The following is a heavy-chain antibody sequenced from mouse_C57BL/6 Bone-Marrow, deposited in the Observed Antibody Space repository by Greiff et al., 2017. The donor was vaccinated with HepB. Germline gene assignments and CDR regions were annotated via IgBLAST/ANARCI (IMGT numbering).Heavy chain of an antibody. V-gene: IGHV1-62-2*01. CDR3: ARHEGPPHYYGSSYGFAY. CDR2: FYPGSGSI. CDR1: GYTFTEYT. J-gene: IGHJ3*01. Sequence: VQLQQSGAELVKPGASVKLSCKASGYTFTEYTIHWVKQRSGQGLEWIGWFYPGSGSIKYNEKFKDKATLTADKSSSTVYMELSRLTSEDSAVYFCARHEGPPHYYGSSYGFAYWGQGTLVTVSA. D-gene: IGHD1-1*01.